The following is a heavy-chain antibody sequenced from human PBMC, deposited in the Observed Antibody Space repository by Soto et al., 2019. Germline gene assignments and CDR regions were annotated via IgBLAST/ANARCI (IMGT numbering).Heavy chain of an antibody. D-gene: IGHD2-21*02. Sequence: QVQLQESGPRLVKPSGSLSLTCGVSGGTVASSHWWSWVRQSPGGGLEWIGNVYHTVDTNFNPSLQSRVTISVYKSNNQFSLRLNSLTAADTAVYFCAREIVTAGGNNYFDPWGPGTLVTVSS. J-gene: IGHJ5*02. CDR1: GGTVASSHW. CDR2: VYHTVDT. CDR3: AREIVTAGGNNYFDP. V-gene: IGHV4-4*02.